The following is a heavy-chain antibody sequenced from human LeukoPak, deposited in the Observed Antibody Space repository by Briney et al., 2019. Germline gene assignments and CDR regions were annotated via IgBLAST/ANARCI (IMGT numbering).Heavy chain of an antibody. D-gene: IGHD1-26*01. Sequence: SETLSLTCTVSGGSISSYYWSWIRQPPGKGLEWIGYIYYSGSTNYNPSRKSRVTISVDTSKNQFSLKLSSVTAADTAVYYCAREESLGSGSFDYWGQGTLVTVSS. V-gene: IGHV4-59*01. CDR2: IYYSGST. CDR1: GGSISSYY. CDR3: AREESLGSGSFDY. J-gene: IGHJ4*02.